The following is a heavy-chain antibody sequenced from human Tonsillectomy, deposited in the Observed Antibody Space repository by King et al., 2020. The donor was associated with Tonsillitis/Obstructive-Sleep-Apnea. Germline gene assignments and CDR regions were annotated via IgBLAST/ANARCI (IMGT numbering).Heavy chain of an antibody. V-gene: IGHV4-39*01. CDR3: ASGVLRGYSYGYGY. CDR1: GVSISSSSYY. Sequence: QLQESGPGLVKPSETLSLTCTVSGVSISSSSYYWGWIRQPPGKGLEWIGSIYYSGSTYYNPSLKSRVTISVDTSKHQFSLNLSSVTAADTAVYYCASGVLRGYSYGYGYWGQGTLVTVSS. CDR2: IYYSGST. D-gene: IGHD5-18*01. J-gene: IGHJ4*02.